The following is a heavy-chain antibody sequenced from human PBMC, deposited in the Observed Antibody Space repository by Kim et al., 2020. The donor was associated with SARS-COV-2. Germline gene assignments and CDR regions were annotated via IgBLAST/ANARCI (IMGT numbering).Heavy chain of an antibody. D-gene: IGHD2-15*01. V-gene: IGHV3-9*01. Sequence: ADSVKGRFTISRDNAKNSLYLQMNSLRAEDTALYYCAKSTSPRGGYFRHWGQGTLVTVSS. J-gene: IGHJ1*01. CDR3: AKSTSPRGGYFRH.